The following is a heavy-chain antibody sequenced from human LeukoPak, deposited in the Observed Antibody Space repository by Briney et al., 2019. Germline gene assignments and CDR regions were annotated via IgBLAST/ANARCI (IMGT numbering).Heavy chain of an antibody. V-gene: IGHV1-18*01. Sequence: ASVKVSCKASGYTFMSYGIIWVRQAPGQGLEGMGWISAYNGNTNYAQKFQGRVTMTTDTSTSTAYLELRTLRSDDTAVYYCTREEDSTTGKVFDFWRQGSLVTASS. D-gene: IGHD1-1*01. CDR3: TREEDSTTGKVFDF. CDR1: GYTFMSYG. CDR2: ISAYNGNT. J-gene: IGHJ4*02.